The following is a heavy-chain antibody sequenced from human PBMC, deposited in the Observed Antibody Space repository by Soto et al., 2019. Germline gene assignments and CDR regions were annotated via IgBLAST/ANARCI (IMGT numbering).Heavy chain of an antibody. Sequence: ASVKVSCKASGYTFTSYAMHWVRQAPGQRLEWMGWINADNGNTKYSQKLQGRVTITRDISTSTAYMELRSLTSDETAVYYCARDSLSGTDAFDIWGQGTMVTVSS. CDR1: GYTFTSYA. D-gene: IGHD1-26*01. V-gene: IGHV1-3*01. CDR2: INADNGNT. CDR3: ARDSLSGTDAFDI. J-gene: IGHJ3*02.